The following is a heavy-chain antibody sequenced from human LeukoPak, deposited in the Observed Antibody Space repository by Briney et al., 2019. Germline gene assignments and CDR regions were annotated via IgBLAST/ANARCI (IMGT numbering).Heavy chain of an antibody. D-gene: IGHD4-17*01. CDR3: ARDTVTTVFGDY. CDR1: GYTFTSYG. Sequence: ASVTVSCKASGYTFTSYGISWVRQAPGQGLEWMGWISAYNGNTNYAQKLQGRVTMTTDTSTSTAYMELRSLRSDDTAVYYCARDTVTTVFGDYWGQGTLVTVSS. CDR2: ISAYNGNT. V-gene: IGHV1-18*01. J-gene: IGHJ4*02.